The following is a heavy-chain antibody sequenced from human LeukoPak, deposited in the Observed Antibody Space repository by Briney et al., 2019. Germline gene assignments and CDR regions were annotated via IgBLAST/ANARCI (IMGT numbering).Heavy chain of an antibody. J-gene: IGHJ3*02. CDR2: INPNIGGT. Sequence: ASVKVSCKASGYTFTGYYMHWVRQAPGQGLEWMGRINPNIGGTNYAQKFQGRVTMTRDTSISTAYMELSRLRSDDTAVYYCARDLTRIVVVPAADWGGDAFDIWGQGTMVTVSS. V-gene: IGHV1-2*06. CDR1: GYTFTGYY. D-gene: IGHD2-2*01. CDR3: ARDLTRIVVVPAADWGGDAFDI.